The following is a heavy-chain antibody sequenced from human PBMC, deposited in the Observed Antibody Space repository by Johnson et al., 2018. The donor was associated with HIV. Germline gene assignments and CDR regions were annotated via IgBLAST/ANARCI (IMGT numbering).Heavy chain of an antibody. D-gene: IGHD6-13*01. Sequence: EVQLVESGGVVVQPGGSLRLSCAASGFTFDDYAMHWVRQAPGKGLEWVSGISWNSGSIGYADSVKCRFTISRDNAKNSLYLQMNSLRAEDTALYYCAKDGYSSSWYPYAFDIWGQGTVVTVSS. J-gene: IGHJ3*02. CDR2: ISWNSGSI. CDR1: GFTFDDYA. V-gene: IGHV3-9*01. CDR3: AKDGYSSSWYPYAFDI.